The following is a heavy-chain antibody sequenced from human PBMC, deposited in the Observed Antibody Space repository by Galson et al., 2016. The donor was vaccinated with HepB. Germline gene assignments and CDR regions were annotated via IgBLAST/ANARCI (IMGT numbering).Heavy chain of an antibody. J-gene: IGHJ4*02. CDR1: GFTLSSHS. V-gene: IGHV3-48*01. CDR2: ITSSSSSI. Sequence: SLRLSCAASGFTLSSHSMNWVRQAPGKGLEWVSYITSSSSSIYYADSVKGRFTISRDNAKNSLYLQMNSLRAEDTAVYHCTKDVGPIFYDYWGQGTLVTVSS. D-gene: IGHD1-26*01. CDR3: TKDVGPIFYDY.